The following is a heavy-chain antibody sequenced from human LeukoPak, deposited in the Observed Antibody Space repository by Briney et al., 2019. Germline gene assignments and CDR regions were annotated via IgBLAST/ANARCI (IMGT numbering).Heavy chain of an antibody. Sequence: GRSLRLSCAASGFTFSSYGMHWVRQAPGKGLEWVAVIWYDGSNKYYADSVKGRFTISRDNSRSTLYLQMNSLRAEDTAVYYCVRELPPVVQYYFDYWGPGTLVTVSS. CDR3: VRELPPVVQYYFDY. J-gene: IGHJ4*02. CDR2: IWYDGSNK. D-gene: IGHD3-22*01. V-gene: IGHV3-33*01. CDR1: GFTFSSYG.